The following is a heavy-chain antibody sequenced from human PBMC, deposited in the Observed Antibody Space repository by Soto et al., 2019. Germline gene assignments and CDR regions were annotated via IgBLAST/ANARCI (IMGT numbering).Heavy chain of an antibody. CDR2: INHSGST. CDR3: ARTLRFPGRFDP. J-gene: IGHJ5*02. CDR1: GGSISSSSYY. V-gene: IGHV4-39*07. D-gene: IGHD3-3*01. Sequence: SETLSLTCTVSGGSISSSSYYWGWFRQPPGKGLEWIGSINHSGSTNYNPSLKSRVTISVDTSKNQFSLKLSSVTAADTAVYYCARTLRFPGRFDPWGQGTLVTVSS.